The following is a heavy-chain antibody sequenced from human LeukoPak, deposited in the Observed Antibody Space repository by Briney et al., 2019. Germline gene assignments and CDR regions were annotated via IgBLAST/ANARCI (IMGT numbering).Heavy chain of an antibody. CDR2: IYYSGST. Sequence: ASETLSLTCTVSGGSILSSSYFWGWIRQPPGKGLEWIGSIYYSGSTYYNPSLKSRVTISVDTSKNQFSLKLSSVTAADTAVYYCASLMDLSIAVAGLVDYWGQGTLVTVSS. D-gene: IGHD6-19*01. V-gene: IGHV4-39*07. CDR1: GGSILSSSYF. J-gene: IGHJ4*02. CDR3: ASLMDLSIAVAGLVDY.